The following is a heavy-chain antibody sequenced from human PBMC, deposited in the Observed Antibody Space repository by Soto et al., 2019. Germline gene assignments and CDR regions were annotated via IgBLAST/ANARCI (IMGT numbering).Heavy chain of an antibody. CDR2: IYHSGST. CDR1: GGSISSGGYS. CDR3: ARETDWTTDY. V-gene: IGHV4-30-2*01. Sequence: TLSLTCAVSGGSISSGGYSWSWIRQPPGKGLEWIGYIYHSGSTYYNPSLKSRFTISRDNAKNTLYLQMNSLRAEDTAVYYCARETDWTTDYWGQGTLVTVSS. D-gene: IGHD1-1*01. J-gene: IGHJ4*02.